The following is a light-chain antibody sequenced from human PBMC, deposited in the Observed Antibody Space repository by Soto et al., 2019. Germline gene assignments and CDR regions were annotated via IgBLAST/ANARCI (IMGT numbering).Light chain of an antibody. CDR2: GAS. Sequence: DIPMTQSPSSLSASVGDRVTITCRARQSISTYLNWYQQKPGKAPKLLIYGASSLQSGATSRFSGSGSGTDFTLAISSLQPEDFATYYCQHSYNTPRTFGQGTKVEIK. V-gene: IGKV1-39*01. CDR1: QSISTY. CDR3: QHSYNTPRT. J-gene: IGKJ1*01.